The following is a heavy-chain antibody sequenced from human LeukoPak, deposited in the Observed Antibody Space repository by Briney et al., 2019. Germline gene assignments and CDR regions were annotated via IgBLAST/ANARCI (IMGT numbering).Heavy chain of an antibody. J-gene: IGHJ4*02. CDR1: GFTVITTY. CDR3: ARGGYNGHDPYYFDS. V-gene: IGHV3-53*04. CDR2: ISPGGNT. Sequence: QPGGSLRLPCSASGFTVITTYMIWVRQAPGKGLECVSVISPGGNTYFAGSVKGRFPISRHNSENNIYLQMDSLRPEDAAVYYCARGGYNGHDPYYFDSWGRGSLVTVSS. D-gene: IGHD5-12*01.